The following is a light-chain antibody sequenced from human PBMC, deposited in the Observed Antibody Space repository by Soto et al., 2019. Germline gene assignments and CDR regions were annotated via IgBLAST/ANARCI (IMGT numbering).Light chain of an antibody. CDR3: QQYGSSPLT. V-gene: IGKV3-20*01. CDR2: DAS. Sequence: EIVLTQSPDTLSLSLGERATLSCRASQSVRSNYLAWYQPKPGQAPRFLIYDASSRATGIPDRFSGSGSGTDFPLTISRPEPDDLAVHYCQQYGSSPLTFGGGTKVEIK. CDR1: QSVRSNY. J-gene: IGKJ4*01.